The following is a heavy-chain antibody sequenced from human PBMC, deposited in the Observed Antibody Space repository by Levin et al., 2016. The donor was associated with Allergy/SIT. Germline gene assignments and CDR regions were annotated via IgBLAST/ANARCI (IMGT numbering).Heavy chain of an antibody. J-gene: IGHJ5*02. V-gene: IGHV4-30-4*01. CDR2: IYYSGST. CDR3: ARDLIRPLILWFGELTGSWFDP. Sequence: SETLSLTCTVSGGSISSGDYYWSWIRQPPGKGLEWIGYIYYSGSTYYNPSLKSRVTISVDTSKNQFSLKLSSVTAADTAVYYCARDLIRPLILWFGELTGSWFDPWGQGTLVTVSS. CDR1: GGSISSGDYY. D-gene: IGHD3-10*01.